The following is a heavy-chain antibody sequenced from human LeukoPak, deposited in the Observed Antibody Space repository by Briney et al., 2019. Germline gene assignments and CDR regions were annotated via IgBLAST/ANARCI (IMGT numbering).Heavy chain of an antibody. CDR2: IWYDGSNK. CDR3: ARDEAAIFGVVVYHYYGMDV. V-gene: IGHV3-33*01. J-gene: IGHJ6*02. D-gene: IGHD3-3*01. Sequence: PGGSLRLSCAASGFTFSSYGMHWVRQAPGKGLEWVAVIWYDGSNKYYADSVKGRFTISRDNSKNTLYLQMNSLRAEDTAVYYCARDEAAIFGVVVYHYYGMDVWGQGTTVTVSS. CDR1: GFTFSSYG.